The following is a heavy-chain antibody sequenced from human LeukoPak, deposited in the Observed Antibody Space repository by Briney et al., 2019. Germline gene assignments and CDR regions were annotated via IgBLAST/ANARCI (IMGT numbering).Heavy chain of an antibody. V-gene: IGHV4-31*03. J-gene: IGHJ4*02. CDR1: DGSISSCGYY. CDR2: IYYSGST. Sequence: PSETLSLTCTVSDGSISSCGYYWSWIRQHPGKGLEWIGYIYYSGSTYYNPSLKSRVTISVDTSKNQFSLKLSSVTAADTAVYYCARAHSYYYGSGDFDYWGQGTLVTVSS. CDR3: ARAHSYYYGSGDFDY. D-gene: IGHD3-10*01.